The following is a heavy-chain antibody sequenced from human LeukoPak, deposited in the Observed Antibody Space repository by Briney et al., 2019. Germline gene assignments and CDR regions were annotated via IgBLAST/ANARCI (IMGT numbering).Heavy chain of an antibody. CDR1: GFTFSSYS. D-gene: IGHD5-12*01. Sequence: PGGSLRLSCAASGFTFSSYSMNWVRQAPGKGLEWISYISSSSTTVYYADSVKGRFTISRDNAKNSLYLQMNSLRAEDTAVYYCARDREPDSGYASVFDWARGRVGGYYYYYGMDVWGQGTTVTVSS. CDR2: ISSSSTTV. CDR3: ARDREPDSGYASVFDWARGRVGGYYYYYGMDV. J-gene: IGHJ6*02. V-gene: IGHV3-48*01.